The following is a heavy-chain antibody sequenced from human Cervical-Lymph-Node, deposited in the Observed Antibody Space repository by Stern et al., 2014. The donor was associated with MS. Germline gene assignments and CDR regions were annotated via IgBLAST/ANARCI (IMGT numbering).Heavy chain of an antibody. J-gene: IGHJ4*02. D-gene: IGHD2-21*02. Sequence: QVKLVESGAEVKKPGSSVKVSCEASGGTFSDNAFSWVRQAPGQGLEWMGGIIPLFGAADYAQNFQGRVTITADESTVTVYMELSSLRSEDTAVYYCARGAYCGGDCYWGWFESWGQGTLVTVPS. CDR1: GGTFSDNA. CDR3: ARGAYCGGDCYWGWFES. V-gene: IGHV1-69*01. CDR2: IIPLFGAA.